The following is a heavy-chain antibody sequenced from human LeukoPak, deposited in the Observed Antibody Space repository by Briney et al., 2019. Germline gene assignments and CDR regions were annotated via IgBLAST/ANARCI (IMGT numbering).Heavy chain of an antibody. V-gene: IGHV4-59*02. J-gene: IGHJ5*01. CDR2: GYYSGST. Sequence: SETLSLTCTVSGASVTNHYCTWIRQPPGERLEWNGYGYYSGSTKYHPSLKSRVTISVDSSKNQFSLRLSSVTAADTAVYYCAISYGGYVLDSWGQGTLVIVSS. CDR1: GASVTNHY. D-gene: IGHD5-12*01. CDR3: AISYGGYVLDS.